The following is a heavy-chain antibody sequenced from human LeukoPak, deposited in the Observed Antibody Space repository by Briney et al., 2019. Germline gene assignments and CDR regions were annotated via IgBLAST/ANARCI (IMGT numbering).Heavy chain of an antibody. Sequence: PGGSLRLSCAASGFTVSSNYMSWVPQAPGKGLEWVSVIFGGGDNTYYADSVKGRFIISRDNSKNTLYLQMNSLRAEDTAVYYCARDLYCSGGSCYQYWGQGTLVTVSS. CDR1: GFTVSSNY. D-gene: IGHD2-15*01. J-gene: IGHJ1*01. CDR2: IFGGGDNT. CDR3: ARDLYCSGGSCYQY. V-gene: IGHV3-53*01.